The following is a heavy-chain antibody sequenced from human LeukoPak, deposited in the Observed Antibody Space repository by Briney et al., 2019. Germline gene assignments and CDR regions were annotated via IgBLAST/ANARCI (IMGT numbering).Heavy chain of an antibody. V-gene: IGHV1-18*04. J-gene: IGHJ4*02. CDR2: INAYNGNT. CDR1: GYTFTGYY. CDR3: ARAILRPGGVKQYYFDY. Sequence: GASVKVSCKASGYTFTGYYMHWVRQAPGQGLEWMGWINAYNGNTNYAQKLQGRVTMTTDTSTSTAYMELRSLRSDDTAVYYCARAILRPGGVKQYYFDYWGQGTLVTVSS. D-gene: IGHD3-3*01.